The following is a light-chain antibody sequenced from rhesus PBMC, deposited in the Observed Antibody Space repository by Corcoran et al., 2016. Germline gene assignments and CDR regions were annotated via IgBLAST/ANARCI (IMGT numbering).Light chain of an antibody. J-gene: IGKJ1*01. Sequence: EIVMTQSPATLSLSPGERATLSCRASQSVSSNLAWYQQKPGQAPRLLIYYPSSRATGIPDRFSGSGSGTDFTLTISSLEPEDVGVYYCTQYNNWKWTFGQGTKVEIK. V-gene: IGKV3-35*01. CDR1: QSVSSN. CDR2: YPS. CDR3: TQYNNWKWT.